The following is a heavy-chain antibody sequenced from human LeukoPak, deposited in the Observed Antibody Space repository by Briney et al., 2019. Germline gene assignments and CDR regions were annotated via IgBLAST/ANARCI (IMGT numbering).Heavy chain of an antibody. J-gene: IGHJ1*01. V-gene: IGHV3-23*01. Sequence: GGSLRLSCAASGFTFSSYALSWVRQAPGKGLEWVSGIRASGGDTWYADSVKGRFTISRDNSKNTLYLQMNSLRAEDTAVYYCAAQAPYYYDSSGLLGYFQHWGQGTLVTVSS. CDR1: GFTFSSYA. CDR2: IRASGGDT. D-gene: IGHD3-22*01. CDR3: AAQAPYYYDSSGLLGYFQH.